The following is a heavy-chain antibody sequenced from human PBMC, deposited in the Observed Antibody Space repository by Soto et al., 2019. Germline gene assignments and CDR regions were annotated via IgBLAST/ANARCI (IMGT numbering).Heavy chain of an antibody. D-gene: IGHD3-22*01. CDR3: ARGRGNVVNTFDY. V-gene: IGHV4-59*01. CDR1: GGSITSYY. CDR2: ISYSGST. Sequence: SSETLSLTCTVSGGSITSYYWSWIRQPPGKGLEWIGYISYSGSTNYNPSLKSRVTISVDTSKNQFSLKLSSVTAADTAVYYCARGRGNVVNTFDYWGQGTLVTVSS. J-gene: IGHJ4*02.